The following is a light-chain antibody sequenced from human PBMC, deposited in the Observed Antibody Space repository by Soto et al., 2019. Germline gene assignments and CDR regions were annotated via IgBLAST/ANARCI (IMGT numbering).Light chain of an antibody. Sequence: QSALTQPASVSGSPGQSITISCTGTSGDVGAYNFVSWYQQHPGKVPKLMIHDVSNRPSGVSHRFSGSKSGNTASLTISGLQAEDEADYYCASYAGTNVPVVFGGGTKVTVL. CDR1: SGDVGAYNF. V-gene: IGLV2-14*03. CDR3: ASYAGTNVPVV. J-gene: IGLJ3*02. CDR2: DVS.